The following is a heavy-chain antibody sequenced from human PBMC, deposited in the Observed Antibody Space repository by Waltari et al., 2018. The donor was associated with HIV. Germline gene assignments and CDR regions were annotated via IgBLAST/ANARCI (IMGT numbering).Heavy chain of an antibody. V-gene: IGHV3-21*01. D-gene: IGHD1-26*01. Sequence: EVQLVESGGGLVKPGGSLRLCCTASGFTFSSDGMNWARHAPGKWLEWISSIRSSSTYIQYADSVKGRFTISRDNAKNSLFLQMNSLRAEDTAVYYCARDWEIGNGMDVWGQGTTVTVSS. CDR1: GFTFSSDG. J-gene: IGHJ6*02. CDR3: ARDWEIGNGMDV. CDR2: IRSSSTYI.